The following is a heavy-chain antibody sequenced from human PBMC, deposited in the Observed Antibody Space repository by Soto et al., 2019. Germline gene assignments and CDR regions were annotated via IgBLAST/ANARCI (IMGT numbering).Heavy chain of an antibody. CDR2: INPNSGGT. CDR1: GYTFTGYY. J-gene: IGHJ5*02. V-gene: IGHV1-2*04. D-gene: IGHD5-12*01. Sequence: ASVKVSCKASGYTFTGYYMHWVRQAPGQGLEWMGWINPNSGGTNYAQKFQGWVTMTRDTSIGTAYMELSRLRSDDTAVHYCARVSGGYSVYDSTFSGPFAPWGQGTLGSVS. CDR3: ARVSGGYSVYDSTFSGPFAP.